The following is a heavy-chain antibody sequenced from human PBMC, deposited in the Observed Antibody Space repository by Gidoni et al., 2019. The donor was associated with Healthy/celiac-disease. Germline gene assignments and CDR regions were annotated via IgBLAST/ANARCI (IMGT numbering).Heavy chain of an antibody. J-gene: IGHJ4*02. D-gene: IGHD6-6*01. Sequence: EVQLVQSGAEVKKPGESLRISCKGSGYSFTSYWISWGRQMPGKGLEWMGRIDPSDSYTNYSPSFQGHVTISADKSISTAYLQWSSLKASDTAMYYCARPDYSSSSEAAVDYWGQGTLVTVSS. CDR2: IDPSDSYT. V-gene: IGHV5-10-1*01. CDR3: ARPDYSSSSEAAVDY. CDR1: GYSFTSYW.